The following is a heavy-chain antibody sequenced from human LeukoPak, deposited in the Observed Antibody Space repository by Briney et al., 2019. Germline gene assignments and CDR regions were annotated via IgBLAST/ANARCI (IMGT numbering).Heavy chain of an antibody. CDR1: GFTFDDYA. J-gene: IGHJ4*02. D-gene: IGHD3-3*01. CDR3: ARVKGSGYRNSIDY. Sequence: GGSLRLSCAASGFTFDDYALNWVRQAPGKGLEWVSGINWNGGSTYYRDSVKGGFTISRDNAKNSLYLQMNSLRAEDTALYYCARVKGSGYRNSIDYWGQGTLVTVSS. V-gene: IGHV3-20*04. CDR2: INWNGGST.